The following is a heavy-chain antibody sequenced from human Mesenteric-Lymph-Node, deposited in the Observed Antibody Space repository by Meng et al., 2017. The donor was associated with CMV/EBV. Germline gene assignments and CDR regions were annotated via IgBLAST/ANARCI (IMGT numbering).Heavy chain of an antibody. Sequence: GESLKISCAASGFTFSSYAMSWVRQAPGKGLEWVSAISWNGGATVYADSVKGRFTISRDNAKNSLYLQMNSLRAEDTAVYYCARGPGYSYDYWGQGTLVTVSS. CDR1: GFTFSSYA. CDR3: ARGPGYSYDY. V-gene: IGHV3-20*04. J-gene: IGHJ4*02. CDR2: ISWNGGAT. D-gene: IGHD5-18*01.